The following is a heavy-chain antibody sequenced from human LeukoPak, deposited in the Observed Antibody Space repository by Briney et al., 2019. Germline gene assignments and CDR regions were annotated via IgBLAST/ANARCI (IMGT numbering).Heavy chain of an antibody. CDR2: INPSGGST. Sequence: ASVKVSRKASGYTFTSYYMHWVRQAPGQGLEWMGIINPSGGSTSYAQKFQGRVTMTRDTSTSTVYMELSSLRSEDTAVYYCARDPAWELLGQRLASNPTQLDYWGQGTLVTVSS. V-gene: IGHV1-46*03. CDR3: ARDPAWELLGQRLASNPTQLDY. J-gene: IGHJ4*02. D-gene: IGHD1-26*01. CDR1: GYTFTSYY.